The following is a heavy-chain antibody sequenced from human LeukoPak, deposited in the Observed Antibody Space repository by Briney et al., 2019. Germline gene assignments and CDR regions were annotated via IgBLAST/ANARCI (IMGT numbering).Heavy chain of an antibody. CDR1: GYSFTSYW. D-gene: IGHD1-26*01. CDR3: ARRITGTYFAFNI. CDR2: IYAGDSDT. J-gene: IGHJ3*02. V-gene: IGHV5-51*01. Sequence: GESLKISCKGSGYSFTSYWIGWVRQMPGKGLESMGIIYAGDSDTRYSPSFQGQVTISVDKSISTANLQWSSLKASDTAIYYCARRITGTYFAFNIWGQGTLVTVSS.